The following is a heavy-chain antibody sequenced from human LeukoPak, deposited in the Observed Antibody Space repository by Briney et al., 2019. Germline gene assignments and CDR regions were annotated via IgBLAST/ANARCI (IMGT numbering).Heavy chain of an antibody. CDR3: ARDSNYGY. CDR2: IYSGGST. CDR1: GFTFNRNA. V-gene: IGHV3-66*02. Sequence: GGSLRLSCAASGFTFNRNAISWVRQAPGKGPEWVSVIYSGGSTYYADSVKGRFTISRDNSKNTLYLQMNSLRAEDTAVYYCARDSNYGYWGQGTLVTVSS. D-gene: IGHD6-13*01. J-gene: IGHJ4*02.